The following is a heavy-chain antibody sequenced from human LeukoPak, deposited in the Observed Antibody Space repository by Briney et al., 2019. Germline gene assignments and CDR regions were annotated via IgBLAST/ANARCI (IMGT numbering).Heavy chain of an antibody. CDR3: AGSEDATWFDP. CDR2: IIPIFGIA. D-gene: IGHD3-10*01. CDR1: GGTFSSYA. J-gene: IGHJ5*02. Sequence: GASVKVSCKASGGTFSSYAISWVRQAPGQGLDWMGRIIPIFGIANYAQKFQGRVTITADKSTSTAYMELSSLRSEDTAVYYCAGSEDATWFDPWGQGTLVTVSS. V-gene: IGHV1-69*04.